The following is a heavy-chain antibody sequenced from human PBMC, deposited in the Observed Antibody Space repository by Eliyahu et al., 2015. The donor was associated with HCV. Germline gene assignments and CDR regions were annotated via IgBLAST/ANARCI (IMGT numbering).Heavy chain of an antibody. Sequence: QVQLEQSGAEVKKPGSSVKVSCXASGGTFRTLSINWVRQAPGQGLEWMGPXXPVFGSSNYAQKFQGRVSITADESTATAYLELNSLTSDDTAIFYCATVRASVTHRAEYFQHWGQGTLVTVS. CDR1: GGTFRTLS. CDR3: ATVRASVTHRAEYFQH. D-gene: IGHD5/OR15-5a*01. CDR2: XXPVFGSS. J-gene: IGHJ1*01. V-gene: IGHV1-69*01.